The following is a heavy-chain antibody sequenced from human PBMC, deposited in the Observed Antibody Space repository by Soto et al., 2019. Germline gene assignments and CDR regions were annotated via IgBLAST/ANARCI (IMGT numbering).Heavy chain of an antibody. CDR1: AIRPSNGE. CDR2: ISTTGTSP. V-gene: IGHV3-48*03. Sequence: SLRLSCTAAAIRPSNGEMNWIRQAPGKGLEWFSHISTTGTSPYCAVSVWGRFTVSPDTANISIYLQMNSLRAEDTARYYCGIDGHRGPSDAFDVWGEGSMVTV. J-gene: IGHJ3*01. D-gene: IGHD3-10*01. CDR3: GIDGHRGPSDAFDV.